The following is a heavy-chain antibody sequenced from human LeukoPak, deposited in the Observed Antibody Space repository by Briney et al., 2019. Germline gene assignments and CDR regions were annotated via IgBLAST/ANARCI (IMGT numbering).Heavy chain of an antibody. CDR2: IIPIFGTA. CDR3: ARERARIAPDAFDT. D-gene: IGHD6-13*01. CDR1: GGTFSSYA. Sequence: SSVKISCKASGGTFSSYAISWVRQAPGQGLEWMGRIIPIFGTANYAQKFQGRVTITTDESTSTAYMELSSLRSEDTAVYYCARERARIAPDAFDTWGQGTMVTVSS. J-gene: IGHJ3*02. V-gene: IGHV1-69*05.